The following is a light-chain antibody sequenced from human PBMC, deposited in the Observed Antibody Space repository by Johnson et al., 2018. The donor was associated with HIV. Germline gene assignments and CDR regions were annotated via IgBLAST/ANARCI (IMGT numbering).Light chain of an antibody. V-gene: IGLV1-51*01. CDR2: DNN. CDR3: GTWDSSLSAV. Sequence: QSVLTQPPSVSAAPGQKVTISCSGNNSNIGNNFVSWYQQLPGTAPKLLIYDNNKRPSGIPDRFSGSKSGTSATLGITGLQTGDEADYYCGTWDSSLSAVFGTGTKVTVL. J-gene: IGLJ1*01. CDR1: NSNIGNNF.